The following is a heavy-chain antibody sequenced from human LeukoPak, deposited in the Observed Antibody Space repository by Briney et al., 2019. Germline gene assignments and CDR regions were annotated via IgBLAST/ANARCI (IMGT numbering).Heavy chain of an antibody. J-gene: IGHJ6*03. CDR2: ISRSGDKT. D-gene: IGHD3-16*01. CDR3: AKGAYALVPYYYYYYMDV. CDR1: GFTFSSHD. V-gene: IGHV3-23*01. Sequence: GGSLRLSCAASGFTFSSHDMNWVRQAPGKGLELVSGISRSGDKTYYAESVKGRFTISRDNAKNTLYLQMNSLRAEDTAVYFCAKGAYALVPYYYYYYMDVWGKGTAVTVSS.